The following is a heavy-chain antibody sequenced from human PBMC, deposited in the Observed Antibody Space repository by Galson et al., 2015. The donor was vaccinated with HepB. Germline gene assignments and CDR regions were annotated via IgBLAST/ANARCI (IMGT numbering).Heavy chain of an antibody. CDR3: ARAILSLRIAVAGPVYGMDV. Sequence: SLRLSCAASGFTVSSNSMSWVRQAPGKGLEWVSVIYSGGSTYYADSVKGRFTIYRDKSKNTLYLQMNSLRAEDTAVYYCARAILSLRIAVAGPVYGMDVWGQGTTVTVSS. CDR1: GFTVSSNS. J-gene: IGHJ6*02. D-gene: IGHD6-19*01. CDR2: IYSGGST. V-gene: IGHV3-66*01.